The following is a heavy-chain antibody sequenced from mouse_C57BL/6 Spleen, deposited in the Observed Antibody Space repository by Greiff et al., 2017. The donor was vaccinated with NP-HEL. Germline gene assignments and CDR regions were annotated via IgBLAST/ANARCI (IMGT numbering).Heavy chain of an antibody. J-gene: IGHJ3*01. Sequence: QVQLQQSGAELVRPGASVKVSCKASGYTFTSYLINWVKQRPGQGLEWIGEINPGSGGTNYNEKFKGKATLTGDTSSSTAYMQLSSLTSEDSAVYFCARSAAQAPFAYWGQGTLVTVSA. CDR2: INPGSGGT. D-gene: IGHD3-2*02. CDR3: ARSAAQAPFAY. V-gene: IGHV1-54*01. CDR1: GYTFTSYL.